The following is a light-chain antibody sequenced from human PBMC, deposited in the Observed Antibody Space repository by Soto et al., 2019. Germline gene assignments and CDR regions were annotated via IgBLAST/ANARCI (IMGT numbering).Light chain of an antibody. Sequence: QSVLTQPPSASGTPGQRVTISCSGRSSNIGSNTVNWYQQLPGTAPKLLIYNNNQRPSGVPDRFSGSKSGTSASLAISGLQSEDEADDYCAAWDDSLNGLVFGTGTKVTVL. CDR3: AAWDDSLNGLV. CDR1: SSNIGSNT. CDR2: NNN. V-gene: IGLV1-44*01. J-gene: IGLJ1*01.